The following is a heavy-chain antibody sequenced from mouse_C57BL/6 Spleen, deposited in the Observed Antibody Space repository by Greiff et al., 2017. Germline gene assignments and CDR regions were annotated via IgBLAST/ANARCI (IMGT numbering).Heavy chain of an antibody. CDR2: IYPGDGDT. CDR3: AGDSPWFAY. CDR1: GYAFSSSW. J-gene: IGHJ3*01. V-gene: IGHV1-82*01. D-gene: IGHD3-2*01. Sequence: VQVVESGPELEKPGASVKISCKASGYAFSSSWMNWVKQRPGKGLEWIGRIYPGDGDTNYNGKFKGKATLTADKSSSTAYMQLSSLTSEDSAVYFCAGDSPWFAYWGQGTLVTVSA.